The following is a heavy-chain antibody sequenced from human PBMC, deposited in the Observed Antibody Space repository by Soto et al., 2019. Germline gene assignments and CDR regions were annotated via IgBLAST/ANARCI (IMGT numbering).Heavy chain of an antibody. Sequence: PGGSLRLSCAASGFTFSSYSMNWVRQAPGKGLEWVSSISSSSSYIYYADSVKGRFTISRDNAKNSLYLQMNSLRAEDTAVYYCSTFSWWSGYDLMSTDYWGQGTLVTVSS. CDR1: GFTFSSYS. D-gene: IGHD5-12*01. J-gene: IGHJ4*02. CDR3: STFSWWSGYDLMSTDY. V-gene: IGHV3-21*01. CDR2: ISSSSSYI.